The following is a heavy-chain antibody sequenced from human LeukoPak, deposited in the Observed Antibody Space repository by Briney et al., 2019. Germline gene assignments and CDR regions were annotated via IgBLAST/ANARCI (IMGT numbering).Heavy chain of an antibody. Sequence: RRPLRLSCAASGFTFSSYGMHWVRQAPGKGLEWVAVIWYDGSNKYYADSGKGRFTISRDNSKSTLFLQMNSLRAEDTAVYYCARGDCGGDCYAFDIWGEGTRVTASS. V-gene: IGHV3-33*01. CDR3: ARGDCGGDCYAFDI. CDR2: IWYDGSNK. J-gene: IGHJ3*02. CDR1: GFTFSSYG. D-gene: IGHD2-21*02.